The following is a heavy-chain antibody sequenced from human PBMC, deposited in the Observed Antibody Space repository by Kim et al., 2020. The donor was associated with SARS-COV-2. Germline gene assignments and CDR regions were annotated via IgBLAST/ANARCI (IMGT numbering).Heavy chain of an antibody. D-gene: IGHD3-10*01. J-gene: IGHJ6*02. CDR3: AGAMVRGVIITGGMDV. V-gene: IGHV3-53*01. Sequence: SRKGRFTIARDISKNTVYLQMNSLRAEDTAVYYCAGAMVRGVIITGGMDVWGQGTTVTGSS.